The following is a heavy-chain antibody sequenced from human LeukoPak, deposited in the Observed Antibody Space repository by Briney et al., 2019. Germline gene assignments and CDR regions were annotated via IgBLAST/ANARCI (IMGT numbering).Heavy chain of an antibody. V-gene: IGHV3-23*01. CDR2: IDGSGGSI. Sequence: GGSLRLSCAASGFTFSSYPMIWFRQAPGRGLEWVSTIDGSGGSIYYADSVKGRFTVSRDNSKSMLYVQMNSLRAEDTAVYYCARRDSSGYFDYWGQGVLVTVSS. CDR1: GFTFSSYP. D-gene: IGHD7-27*01. CDR3: ARRDSSGYFDY. J-gene: IGHJ4*02.